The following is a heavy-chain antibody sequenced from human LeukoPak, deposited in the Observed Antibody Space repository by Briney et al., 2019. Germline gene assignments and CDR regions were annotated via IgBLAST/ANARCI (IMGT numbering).Heavy chain of an antibody. V-gene: IGHV4-59*01. CDR2: IYYSGST. CDR1: GGSISSYY. J-gene: IGHJ4*02. Sequence: PSDTLSLTCTVSGGSISSYYWSWIRQPPGKGLEWIGYIYYSGSTNYNPSLKSRVTISVDTSKNQFSLKLSSVTAADTAVYYCARGRSLDYWGQGTLVTVSS. CDR3: ARGRSLDY.